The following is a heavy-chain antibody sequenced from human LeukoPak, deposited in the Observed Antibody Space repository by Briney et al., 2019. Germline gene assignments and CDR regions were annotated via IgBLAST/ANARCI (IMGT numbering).Heavy chain of an antibody. D-gene: IGHD6-13*01. Sequence: SETLSLTCAVSGGSISSSNWWSWVRQPPGKGLEWIGEIYHSGSTNYNPSLKSRVTISVDKSKNQFSLKLSSVTAADTAVYYCASTENSSSWYAEYFQHWGQGTLVTVSS. CDR3: ASTENSSSWYAEYFQH. CDR2: IYHSGST. V-gene: IGHV4-4*02. CDR1: GGSISSSNW. J-gene: IGHJ1*01.